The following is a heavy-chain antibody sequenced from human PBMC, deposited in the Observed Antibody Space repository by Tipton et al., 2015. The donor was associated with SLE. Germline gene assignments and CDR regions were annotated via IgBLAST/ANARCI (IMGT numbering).Heavy chain of an antibody. CDR2: IKHGGIT. D-gene: IGHD3-10*01. J-gene: IGHJ6*02. CDR3: ARGELRGSLYYYYGMDV. CDR1: GGSFSGYF. Sequence: TLSLTCAVYGGSFSGYFWSWIRQPPGEGLEWIGEIKHGGITNYNPSLKSRVTISGDTSKNQFSLKLSSVTAADTAVYYCARGELRGSLYYYYGMDVWGQGTTVTVSS. V-gene: IGHV4-34*01.